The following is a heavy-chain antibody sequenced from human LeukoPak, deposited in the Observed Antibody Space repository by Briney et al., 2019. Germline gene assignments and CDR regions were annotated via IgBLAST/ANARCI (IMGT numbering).Heavy chain of an antibody. Sequence: GGSLRLSCAASGFTFSSYSMNWVRQAPGKGLEWVSSISSSSSYIYYADSVKGRFTISRDNAKNSLYLQMSSLRAEDTAVYYCARDARDSSGYYDRFDPWGQGTLVTVSS. V-gene: IGHV3-21*01. CDR3: ARDARDSSGYYDRFDP. CDR1: GFTFSSYS. J-gene: IGHJ5*02. D-gene: IGHD3-22*01. CDR2: ISSSSSYI.